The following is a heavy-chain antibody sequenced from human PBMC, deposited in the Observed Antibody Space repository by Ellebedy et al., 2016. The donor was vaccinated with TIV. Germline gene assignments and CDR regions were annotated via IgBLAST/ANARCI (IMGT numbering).Heavy chain of an antibody. V-gene: IGHV3-74*01. CDR3: AREDVNWGRGGYFDL. D-gene: IGHD7-27*01. CDR1: GFTFSSYW. CDR2: INSDGSST. Sequence: PGGSLRLSCAASGFTFSSYWMHWVRQAPGKGLVWVSRINSDGSSTSYADSVKGRFTISRDNAKNTLYLQMNSLRAEDTAVYYCAREDVNWGRGGYFDLWGRGTLVTVSS. J-gene: IGHJ2*01.